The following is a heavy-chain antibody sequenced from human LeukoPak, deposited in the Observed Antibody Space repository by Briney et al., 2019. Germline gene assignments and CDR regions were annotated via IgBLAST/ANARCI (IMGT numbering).Heavy chain of an antibody. CDR2: IDTDGSST. CDR1: GFTFSSYW. D-gene: IGHD4-11*01. J-gene: IGHJ4*02. Sequence: GGSLRLSCAASGFTFSSYWMNWVRQAPGKGLVWVSRIDTDGSSTTYADSVKGRFTISRDNAKNMLYLQMNTLRAEDTAVYYCADPTVADFWGQGTLVTVSS. V-gene: IGHV3-74*01. CDR3: ADPTVADF.